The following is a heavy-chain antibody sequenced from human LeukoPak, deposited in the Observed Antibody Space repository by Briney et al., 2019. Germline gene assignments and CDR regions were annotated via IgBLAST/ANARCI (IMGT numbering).Heavy chain of an antibody. Sequence: ASVKVSCKASGYTFTGYYMHWVRQAPGQGLEWMGWINPNSGGTNYAQEFQGRVTMTRDTSISTAYMELSRLRSDDTAVYYCARDLSGVTGYTYGRGIDYWGQGTLVTVSS. V-gene: IGHV1-2*02. CDR1: GYTFTGYY. J-gene: IGHJ4*02. D-gene: IGHD5-18*01. CDR2: INPNSGGT. CDR3: ARDLSGVTGYTYGRGIDY.